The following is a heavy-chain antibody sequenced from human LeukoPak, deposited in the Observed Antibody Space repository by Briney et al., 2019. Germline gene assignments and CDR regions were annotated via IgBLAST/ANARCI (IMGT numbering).Heavy chain of an antibody. J-gene: IGHJ4*02. CDR2: IIPIFCTA. Sequence: SVKVSCKASGGTFSSYAISWVRQAPGQGLEWMGGIIPIFCTANYAQKFQGRVTITTDESTSTAYMELSSLRSEDTAVYYCARFRGGYSYGDDAVWGQGTLVTVSS. V-gene: IGHV1-69*05. CDR1: GGTFSSYA. CDR3: ARFRGGYSYGDDAV. D-gene: IGHD5-18*01.